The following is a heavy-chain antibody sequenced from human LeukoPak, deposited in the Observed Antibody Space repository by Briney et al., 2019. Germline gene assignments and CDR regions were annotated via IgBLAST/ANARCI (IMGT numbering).Heavy chain of an antibody. CDR3: ARGGHIVVVTSGVLAEYFQH. D-gene: IGHD2-21*02. V-gene: IGHV3-30-3*01. CDR1: GFSLSSYA. Sequence: GRSLRLSCAASGFSLSSYAMHWVRQAPGKGVEWVAIISYDGTKEYYGDSVKGRFTISRDNSKNTVYLQMNSLRAEDTAVYYCARGGHIVVVTSGVLAEYFQHWGQGTLDTVSS. J-gene: IGHJ1*01. CDR2: ISYDGTKE.